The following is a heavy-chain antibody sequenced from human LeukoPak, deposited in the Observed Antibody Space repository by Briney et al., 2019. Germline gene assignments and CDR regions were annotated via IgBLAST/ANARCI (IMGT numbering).Heavy chain of an antibody. CDR1: GYTFSGTGWY. V-gene: IGHV1-2*02. D-gene: IGHD3-10*01. Sequence: GDSVKVFCKASGYTFSGTGWYLYWLRQAPGQGLECMGWIYPYTGATHYAQKFQGRVAMTRDTSISTAYMELSRLRPDDTAVYYCARDGPAQMVDFDYWGQGTLVTVSS. J-gene: IGHJ4*02. CDR2: IYPYTGAT. CDR3: ARDGPAQMVDFDY.